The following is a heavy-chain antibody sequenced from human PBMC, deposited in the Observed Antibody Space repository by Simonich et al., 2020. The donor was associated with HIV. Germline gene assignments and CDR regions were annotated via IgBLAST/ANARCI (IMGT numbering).Heavy chain of an antibody. D-gene: IGHD3-9*01. CDR1: GGSFSGYY. V-gene: IGHV4-34*02. CDR3: AKVARYFDWYSTAFDY. CDR2: INHSAST. J-gene: IGHJ4*02. Sequence: QVQLQQWGAGLLKPSETLSLTCAVFGGSFSGYYWSWIRQPPGKGLEWIGEINHSASTNYNPSLKSRVTISVDTSKNQFSLKLTSVTAADTAVYYCAKVARYFDWYSTAFDYWGQGTLVTVSS.